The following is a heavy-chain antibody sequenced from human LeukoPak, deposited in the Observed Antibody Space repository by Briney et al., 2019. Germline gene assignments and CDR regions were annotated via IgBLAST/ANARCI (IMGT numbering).Heavy chain of an antibody. CDR3: TRLSHYGKYFDY. CDR2: IRTKTYGGTT. D-gene: IGHD4-17*01. CDR1: GFTFGDYV. V-gene: IGHV3-49*04. Sequence: QTGGSLRLSCAASGFTFGDYVMGWVRQAPGKGLEWVGFIRTKTYGGTTEYAASVKGRFTISRDDSKSIAYLQMNSLKTEDTAVYYCTRLSHYGKYFDYWGQGTLVTVSS. J-gene: IGHJ4*02.